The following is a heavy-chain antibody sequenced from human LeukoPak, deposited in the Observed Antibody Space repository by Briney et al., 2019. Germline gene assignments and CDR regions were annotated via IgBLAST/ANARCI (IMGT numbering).Heavy chain of an antibody. D-gene: IGHD2-8*01. CDR1: GFTVSNNY. J-gene: IGHJ6*02. CDR3: ARGGGGYCVNGISSRGYYYYAMDV. V-gene: IGHV3-53*01. Sequence: GGSLRLSCAASGFTVSNNYMSWVRQAPGKGLEWVSVIYSGGSTYYADSVKGRFTISRDNSKNTLYLQMNNLRAEDTAVYYCARGGGGYCVNGISSRGYYYYAMDVWGQGTTVTVSS. CDR2: IYSGGST.